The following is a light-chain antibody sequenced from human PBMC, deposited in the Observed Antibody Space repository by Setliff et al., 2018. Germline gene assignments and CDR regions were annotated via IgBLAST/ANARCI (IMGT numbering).Light chain of an antibody. Sequence: QSALTQPASVSGSPGQSITISCTGTTSDVGGYNYVSWYQQHPGNAPKLIIYGVSDRPSGVPSRFSGSKSGNTAYLTISGLQTEDEAEYYCNAYASDTTYVFGSGTKATV. V-gene: IGLV2-14*03. J-gene: IGLJ1*01. CDR2: GVS. CDR3: NAYASDTTYV. CDR1: TSDVGGYNY.